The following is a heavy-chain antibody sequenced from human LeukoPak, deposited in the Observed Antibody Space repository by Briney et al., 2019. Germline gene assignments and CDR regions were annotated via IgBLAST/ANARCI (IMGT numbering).Heavy chain of an antibody. Sequence: ASVKVSCKASGYTFTGYYMHWVRQAPGQGLEWMGWINPNSGGTNYAQKFQGRVTMTSDTSISTAYMELSRLGSDDTAVYYCARDTAMVTYWFDPWGQGTLVTVSS. V-gene: IGHV1-2*02. CDR2: INPNSGGT. CDR3: ARDTAMVTYWFDP. CDR1: GYTFTGYY. J-gene: IGHJ5*02. D-gene: IGHD5-18*01.